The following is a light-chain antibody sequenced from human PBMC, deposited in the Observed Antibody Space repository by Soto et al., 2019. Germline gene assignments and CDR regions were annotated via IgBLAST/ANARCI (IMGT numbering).Light chain of an antibody. CDR3: MQALQTPRT. Sequence: IVMTQSPLSLPVTPGEPASISCRSSQSLLHYNGYNYLDWYLQKPGQSPQLLIYLGSNRASGVPDRFSGSGSGTDVTLKISRVEAEDVGVYYCMQALQTPRTFGQGTRVEIK. J-gene: IGKJ1*01. V-gene: IGKV2-28*01. CDR2: LGS. CDR1: QSLLHYNGYNY.